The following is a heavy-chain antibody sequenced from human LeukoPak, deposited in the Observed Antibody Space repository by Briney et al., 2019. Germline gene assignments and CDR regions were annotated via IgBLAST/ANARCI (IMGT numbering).Heavy chain of an antibody. V-gene: IGHV1-18*01. D-gene: IGHD3-22*01. CDR1: GYTFTSDG. Sequence: ASVKVSCKSSGYTFTSDGISWVRQAPGQGLEWMGWISAYNGNTNYAQKVQGRVTMTTDTSTSTAYMELRSLRSDDTAVYYCARMGDSSGYYPLDYWGQGTLVTVSS. CDR3: ARMGDSSGYYPLDY. J-gene: IGHJ4*02. CDR2: ISAYNGNT.